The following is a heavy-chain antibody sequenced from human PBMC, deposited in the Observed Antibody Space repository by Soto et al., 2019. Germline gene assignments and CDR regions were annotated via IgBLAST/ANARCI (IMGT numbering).Heavy chain of an antibody. CDR1: GCPFSSYA. J-gene: IGHJ2*01. Sequence: ASGKVCFKASGCPFSSYAISWVQQPPGQGLEWTDGIIPIFGTANYAQKFQGRVTITADESTSTAYMELSSLRSEDTAVYYCARDRVGSITSWYFDLWGRGTLVTVSS. D-gene: IGHD1-26*01. V-gene: IGHV1-69*13. CDR2: IIPIFGTA. CDR3: ARDRVGSITSWYFDL.